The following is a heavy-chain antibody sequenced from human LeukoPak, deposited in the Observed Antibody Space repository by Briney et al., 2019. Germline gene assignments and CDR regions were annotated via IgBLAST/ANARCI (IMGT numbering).Heavy chain of an antibody. J-gene: IGHJ5*02. CDR1: GGSISDYY. D-gene: IGHD6-13*01. CDR3: ARVGGSNWYGWLDP. V-gene: IGHV4-59*01. Sequence: SETLSLTCTVSGGSISDYYLSWIRQPPGEGLQWIGYIYYSGSTNYNPLFKSRVTLSVDTSKKQFSLKLSSVTAADTALYYCARVGGSNWYGWLDPWGQGTLVTVS. CDR2: IYYSGST.